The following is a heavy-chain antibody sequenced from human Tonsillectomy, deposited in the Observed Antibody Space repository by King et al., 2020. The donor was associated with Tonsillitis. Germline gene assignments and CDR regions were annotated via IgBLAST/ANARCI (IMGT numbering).Heavy chain of an antibody. V-gene: IGHV3-33*05. CDR3: ARDTICSGGSCYSELDY. Sequence: VQLVESGGGVVQPGRSLRLSCAASGFSFTRYGMHWVRQAPGKGLEWVAVTSYDGSNKYYADSVKGRFTISRDNSKNTLFLQMSSLRAEDTAVYYCARDTICSGGSCYSELDYWGQGTLVTVSS. CDR1: GFSFTRYG. CDR2: TSYDGSNK. J-gene: IGHJ4*02. D-gene: IGHD2-15*01.